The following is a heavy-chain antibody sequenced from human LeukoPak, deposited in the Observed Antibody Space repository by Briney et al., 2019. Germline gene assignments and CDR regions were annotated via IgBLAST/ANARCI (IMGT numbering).Heavy chain of an antibody. J-gene: IGHJ6*03. CDR3: ARERIVVVPAASRGYYYYMDV. D-gene: IGHD2-2*01. CDR1: GFTFSSYS. V-gene: IGHV3-48*01. CDR2: ISSSSSTI. Sequence: GGSLRLSCAASGFTFSSYSMNWVRQAPGKGLEWVSYISSSSSTIYYADSVKGRFTISRDNAKNSLYLQMNSLRAEDTAMYYCARERIVVVPAASRGYYYYMDVWGKGTTVTVSS.